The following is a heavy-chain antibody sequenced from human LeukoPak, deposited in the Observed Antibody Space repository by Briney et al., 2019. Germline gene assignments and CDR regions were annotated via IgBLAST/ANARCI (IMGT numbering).Heavy chain of an antibody. CDR1: GGSISSTTYY. CDR2: IYYSGST. Sequence: PSETLSLTCTVSGGSISSTTYYWGWIRRPPGKGLEWIGSIYYSGSTYYNPSLKSRATLSVDTSKNQFSLKLSSVTAADTAVYYCVRGSTLRHYQYWGPGTLVTVSS. D-gene: IGHD3-16*01. J-gene: IGHJ4*02. V-gene: IGHV4-39*01. CDR3: VRGSTLRHYQY.